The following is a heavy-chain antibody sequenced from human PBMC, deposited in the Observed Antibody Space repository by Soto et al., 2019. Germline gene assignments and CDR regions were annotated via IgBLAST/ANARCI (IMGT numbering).Heavy chain of an antibody. CDR1: GGSIRSGGYY. Sequence: QVQLQESGPGLVKPSQTLSLTCTVSGGSIRSGGYYWSWIRQHPGKGLEWIGHIYDSGSTYHNPSLKSRVTMSVDTSKKQFSLKLTSVTAADTAVYYCARGIPWDSSDHYLPPDDFLDIWGQGTLVTVSS. V-gene: IGHV4-31*03. CDR3: ARGIPWDSSDHYLPPDDFLDI. D-gene: IGHD3-22*01. J-gene: IGHJ3*02. CDR2: IYDSGST.